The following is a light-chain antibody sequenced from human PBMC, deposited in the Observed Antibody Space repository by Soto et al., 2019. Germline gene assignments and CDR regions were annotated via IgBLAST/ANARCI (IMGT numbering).Light chain of an antibody. J-gene: IGKJ3*01. CDR2: AAS. CDR1: QDIRNF. V-gene: IGKV1-27*01. Sequence: DIQMTQSPTSLSAYVGDRVTITCRASQDIRNFVAWYQQKPWKAPKLLIYAASTLQSGVPSRFSGSGSGTDFTLTINSLQPVDVATYSCQKYSSVPVFGPGTKVEIK. CDR3: QKYSSVPV.